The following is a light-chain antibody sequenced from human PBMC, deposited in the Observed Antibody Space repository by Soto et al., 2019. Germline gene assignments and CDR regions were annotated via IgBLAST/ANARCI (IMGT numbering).Light chain of an antibody. CDR1: QSISSN. CDR2: GAT. CDR3: QMYNNWLGT. J-gene: IGKJ4*01. Sequence: EIVMTQSPATLSVSPGERATLXXRANQSISSNLAWYQQKPGQAPRIXIYGATTRATGIPARFSGSGSGTDFTLTISSLQSEDFAVYYCQMYNNWLGTFGGGTKVDIK. V-gene: IGKV3-15*01.